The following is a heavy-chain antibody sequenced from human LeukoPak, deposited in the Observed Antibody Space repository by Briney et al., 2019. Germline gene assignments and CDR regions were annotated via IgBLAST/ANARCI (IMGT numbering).Heavy chain of an antibody. CDR1: GYTFTGYY. J-gene: IGHJ4*02. Sequence: ASVKVSCKASGYTFTGYYMHWVRQAPGQGLEWMGGIIPIFGTANYAQKFQGRVTMTEDTSTDTAYMEVSSLRFEDTAVYYCATDILGTRAFDSWGQGTLVTVSS. CDR3: ATDILGTRAFDS. D-gene: IGHD1-14*01. CDR2: IIPIFGTA. V-gene: IGHV1-69*06.